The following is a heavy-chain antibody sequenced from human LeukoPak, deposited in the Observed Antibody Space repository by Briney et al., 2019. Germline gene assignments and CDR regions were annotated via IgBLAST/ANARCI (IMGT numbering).Heavy chain of an antibody. CDR2: INPSGGST. Sequence: AASVKVSCKASGYTFTSYYMHWVRQAPGQGLEWMGIINPSGGSTSYAQKFQGRVTMTRDTSTSTVYMELSSLRSEDTAVYYCARDARRITMIVVVIPYLDYWGQGTLVTVSS. CDR1: GYTFTSYY. V-gene: IGHV1-46*03. J-gene: IGHJ4*02. D-gene: IGHD3-22*01. CDR3: ARDARRITMIVVVIPYLDY.